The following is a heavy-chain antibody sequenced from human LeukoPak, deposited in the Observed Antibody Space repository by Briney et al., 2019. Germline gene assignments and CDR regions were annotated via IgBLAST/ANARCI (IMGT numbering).Heavy chain of an antibody. V-gene: IGHV1-46*01. CDR1: GYTFTDYY. J-gene: IGHJ4*02. CDR2: INPTGGST. Sequence: ASVKVSCKTSGYTFTDYYMHWVRQAPGQGLEWMGIINPTGGSTTYAQKFQGRVTMTRDTSTSTVYMELSSLRSDDTAVYYCARTAARRFDYWGQGTLVTVSS. CDR3: ARTAARRFDY. D-gene: IGHD6-6*01.